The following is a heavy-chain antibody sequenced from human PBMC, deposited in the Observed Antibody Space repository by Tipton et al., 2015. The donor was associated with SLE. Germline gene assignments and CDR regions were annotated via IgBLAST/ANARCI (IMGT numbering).Heavy chain of an antibody. J-gene: IGHJ3*02. V-gene: IGHV1-69*05. Sequence: QLVQSGAEVKKPGASVKVSCKASAYTFTNYAISWVRQAPGQGLEWLGGFIPISGSTMYAQTFRGRVTISTDESTSRAYMELSSLESGDAGLYYCARDLGRSEGELGAFDIWGQGTMVTVSS. CDR1: AYTFTNYA. CDR3: ARDLGRSEGELGAFDI. D-gene: IGHD3-10*01. CDR2: FIPISGST.